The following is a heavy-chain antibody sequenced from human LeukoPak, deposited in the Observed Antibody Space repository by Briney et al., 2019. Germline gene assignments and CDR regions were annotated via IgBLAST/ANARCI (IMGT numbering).Heavy chain of an antibody. D-gene: IGHD3-3*01. CDR2: INHSGST. CDR3: ARAPTTIFGVVIPPYRMDV. J-gene: IGHJ6*02. CDR1: GGSFSGYY. Sequence: SETLSLTCAVYGGSFSGYYWSWIRQPPGKGLEWIGEINHSGSTNYNPSLKSRVTISVDTSKNQFSLKLSSVTAADTAVYYCARAPTTIFGVVIPPYRMDVWGQGTTVTVSS. V-gene: IGHV4-34*01.